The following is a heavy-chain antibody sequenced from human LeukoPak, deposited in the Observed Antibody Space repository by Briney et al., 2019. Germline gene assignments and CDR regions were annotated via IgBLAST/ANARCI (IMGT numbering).Heavy chain of an antibody. Sequence: GASVKVSCKASGGTLSSYAISWVRQAPGQGLEWMGGIIPIFGTANYAQKFQGRVTITADESTSTAYMELSSLRSEDTAVYYCARDHCSGGSCYWLDYWGQGTLVTVSS. V-gene: IGHV1-69*13. CDR3: ARDHCSGGSCYWLDY. CDR1: GGTLSSYA. J-gene: IGHJ4*02. D-gene: IGHD2-15*01. CDR2: IIPIFGTA.